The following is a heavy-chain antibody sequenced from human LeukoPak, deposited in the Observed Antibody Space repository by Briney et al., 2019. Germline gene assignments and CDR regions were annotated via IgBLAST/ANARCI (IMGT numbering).Heavy chain of an antibody. D-gene: IGHD2-2*01. Sequence: GGSLRLSCAASGFTFSSYGMHWVRQAPGKGLEWVAVISYDGSNKYYADSVKGRFTISRDNSKNPLYLQMNSLRAEDTAVYYCAKDGADIVVVPALYYYGMDVWGQGTTVTVSS. J-gene: IGHJ6*02. V-gene: IGHV3-30*18. CDR1: GFTFSSYG. CDR3: AKDGADIVVVPALYYYGMDV. CDR2: ISYDGSNK.